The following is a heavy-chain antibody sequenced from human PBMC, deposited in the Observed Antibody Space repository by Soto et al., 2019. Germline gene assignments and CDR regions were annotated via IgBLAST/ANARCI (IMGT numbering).Heavy chain of an antibody. CDR1: GFILSDCA. Sequence: PGGSLRLSCATSGFILSDCAMNWVRQAPGKGLEWVSYISSSSSVIDYADSVKGRFTVSRDNARNSLYLQMNSLRAEDTAVYYCARDLSWGSNWYYYMDVWGKGPRSPLL. CDR3: ARDLSWGSNWYYYMDV. D-gene: IGHD7-27*01. J-gene: IGHJ6*03. V-gene: IGHV3-48*01. CDR2: ISSSSSVI.